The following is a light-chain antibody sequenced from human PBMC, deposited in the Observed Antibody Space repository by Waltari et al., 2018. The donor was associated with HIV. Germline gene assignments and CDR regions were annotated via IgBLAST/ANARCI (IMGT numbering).Light chain of an antibody. J-gene: IGKJ3*01. CDR2: GAS. CDR3: QQYHQWPPRLP. Sequence: EIVMTQSPATLSVSPGERVTLSCRASQSVSNKSAWYQQKPGQAPRLLIYGASTRATGVPARFSGSGSGTEFTLTISSLQSEDVAVYYCQQYHQWPPRLPFGPGTKVEIK. V-gene: IGKV3-15*01. CDR1: QSVSNK.